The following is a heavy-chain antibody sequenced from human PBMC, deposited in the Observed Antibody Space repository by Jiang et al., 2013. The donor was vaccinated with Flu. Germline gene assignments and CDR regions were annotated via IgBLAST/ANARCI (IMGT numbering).Heavy chain of an antibody. CDR3: ARRGCDSGYCISLEGDAFDI. D-gene: IGHD2-15*01. CDR1: GYSFTSYW. V-gene: IGHV5-51*01. CDR2: IYPGDSDT. J-gene: IGHJ3*02. Sequence: GAEVKKPGESLKISCKGSGYSFTSYWIGWVRQMPGKGLEWMGIIYPGDSDTRYSPSFQGQVTISADKSISTAYLQWSSLKASDTAMYYCARRGCDSGYCISLEGDAFDIWGQGTMVTVSS.